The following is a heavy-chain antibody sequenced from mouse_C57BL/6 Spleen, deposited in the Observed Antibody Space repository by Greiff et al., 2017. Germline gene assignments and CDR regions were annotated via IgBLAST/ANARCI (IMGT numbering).Heavy chain of an antibody. CDR2: IDPSDSYT. V-gene: IGHV1-69*01. CDR1: GYTFTSYW. D-gene: IGHD1-1*01. Sequence: QVQLQQSGAELVMPGASVKLSCKASGYTFTSYWMHWVKQRPGQGLEWIGEIDPSDSYTNYNQKFKGKSTLTVDKSSSTAYMQLSSLTSEDSAVYDCARYYYGSSLYWYFDVWGTGTTVTVSS. J-gene: IGHJ1*03. CDR3: ARYYYGSSLYWYFDV.